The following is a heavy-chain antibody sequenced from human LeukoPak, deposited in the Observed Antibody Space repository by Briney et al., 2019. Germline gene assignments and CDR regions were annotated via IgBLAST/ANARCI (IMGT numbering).Heavy chain of an antibody. CDR1: GGSISSGSYY. V-gene: IGHV4-61*02. CDR2: IYTSGST. CDR3: ARAPYRYFDWLSSDY. J-gene: IGHJ4*02. Sequence: SEPLSLTCTVSGGSISSGSYYWSWVRQPAGKGLGWLERIYTSGSTNYNPSLKSRVTISVDTSKNQFSLKLSSVTAADMVVYYCARAPYRYFDWLSSDYWGQGTLVTVSS. D-gene: IGHD3-9*01.